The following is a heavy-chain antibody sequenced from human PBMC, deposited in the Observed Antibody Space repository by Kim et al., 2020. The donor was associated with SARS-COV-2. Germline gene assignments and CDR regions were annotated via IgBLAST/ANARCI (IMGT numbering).Heavy chain of an antibody. D-gene: IGHD5-18*01. Sequence: EKYYVDYVKGRFTISRDNTKNSLYLQMNSRRAEDTALYYCARNSEYTYADWGQGTLVAVSS. CDR2: EK. V-gene: IGHV3-7*01. CDR3: ARNSEYTYAD. J-gene: IGHJ4*02.